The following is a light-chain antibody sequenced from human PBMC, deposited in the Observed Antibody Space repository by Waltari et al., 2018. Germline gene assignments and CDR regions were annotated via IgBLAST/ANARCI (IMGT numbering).Light chain of an antibody. V-gene: IGLV2-23*01. CDR1: SSDVGL. Sequence: QSALTQPASVSGSPGQSVTISCTGTSSDVGLVSWYQQHPGKAPKLIFYEDNKRPSGVADRCAGSKSGNTASLTISGLQAEDEADYHCGSYAGPWVFGGGTKLTVL. CDR3: GSYAGPWV. CDR2: EDN. J-gene: IGLJ3*02.